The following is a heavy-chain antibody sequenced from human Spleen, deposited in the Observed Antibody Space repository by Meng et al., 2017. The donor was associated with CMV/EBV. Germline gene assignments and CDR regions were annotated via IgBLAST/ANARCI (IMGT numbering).Heavy chain of an antibody. J-gene: IGHJ5*02. CDR3: ARVYDFWSGLNWFDA. CDR1: GVSISSDY. D-gene: IGHD3-3*01. Sequence: SETLSLTCTVSGVSISSDYWSWIRQSPGKGLEWIGYIFYSGSSNYDSSLKTKYNPSFKSRVSISVDTFEKQFSLRLRSVTAADTAVYYCARVYDFWSGLNWFDAWGQGTLVTVSS. V-gene: IGHV4-59*01. CDR2: IFYSGSS.